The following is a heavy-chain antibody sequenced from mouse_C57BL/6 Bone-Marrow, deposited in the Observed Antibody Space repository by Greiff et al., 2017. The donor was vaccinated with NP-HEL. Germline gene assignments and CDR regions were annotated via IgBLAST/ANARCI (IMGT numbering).Heavy chain of an antibody. CDR1: GFNIKDDY. V-gene: IGHV14-4*01. CDR2: IDPENGDT. J-gene: IGHJ4*01. D-gene: IGHD1-1*01. Sequence: VQLQQSGAELVRPGASVKLSCTASGFNIKDDYMHWVKQRPEQGLEWIGWIDPENGDTEYASKFQGKATIPADTSSNTAYLQLSSLTSEDTAVYYCTTPNYYGSSYSAMDYWGQGTSVTGSS. CDR3: TTPNYYGSSYSAMDY.